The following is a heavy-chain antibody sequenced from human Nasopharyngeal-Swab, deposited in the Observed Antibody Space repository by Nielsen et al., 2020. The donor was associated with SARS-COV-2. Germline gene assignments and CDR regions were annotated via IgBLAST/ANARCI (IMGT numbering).Heavy chain of an antibody. CDR2: IYSGGSST. CDR1: GFTFSSYA. J-gene: IGHJ4*02. D-gene: IGHD5-18*01. V-gene: IGHV3-23*03. CDR3: AAGGYSYGF. Sequence: GESLKISCAASGFTFSSYAMSWVRQAPGKGLEWVSVIYSGGSSTYYADSVKGRSTISRDNSKNTLYLQMNSLRAEDTAVYYCAAGGYSYGFWGQGTLVTVSS.